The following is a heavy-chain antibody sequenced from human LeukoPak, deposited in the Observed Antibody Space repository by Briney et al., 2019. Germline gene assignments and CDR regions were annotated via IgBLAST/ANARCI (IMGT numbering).Heavy chain of an antibody. CDR1: GFTFSSCA. D-gene: IGHD6-13*01. CDR2: ISGSGGTT. Sequence: GGSLRLSCAASGFTFSSCAMIWVRQAPGKGLEWVSAISGSGGTTYYADSVKGRFTISRDNSKNTLYLQMNSLRAEDTAVYYCAKGRTCSREFFDYWGQGTLVTVSS. J-gene: IGHJ4*02. CDR3: AKGRTCSREFFDY. V-gene: IGHV3-23*01.